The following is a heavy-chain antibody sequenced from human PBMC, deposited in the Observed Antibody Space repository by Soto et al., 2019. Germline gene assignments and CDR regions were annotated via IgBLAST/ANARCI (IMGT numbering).Heavy chain of an antibody. Sequence: QVQLVESGGGLVKPGGSLRLSCAASGFTFSDYHMSWIRQAPGKGLEWVSSITGSGSIIYYADSVKGRLTISRDNAKISLYLEMNSLRAEETAVYYCARGARPYYFYGMDVWGQGTTVTVSS. J-gene: IGHJ6*02. V-gene: IGHV3-11*01. D-gene: IGHD6-6*01. CDR3: ARGARPYYFYGMDV. CDR2: ITGSGSII. CDR1: GFTFSDYH.